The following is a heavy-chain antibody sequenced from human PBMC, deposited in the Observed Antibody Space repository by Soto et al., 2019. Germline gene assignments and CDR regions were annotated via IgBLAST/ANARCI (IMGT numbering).Heavy chain of an antibody. D-gene: IGHD2-15*01. CDR3: VKQAHGLDGVAFDY. V-gene: IGHV3-64D*06. Sequence: EVQLVESGGGLVQPGGSLRLSCSASGFIFSESTLYWVRQVPGKGLEAISAVSTSGRSTYYADSVKDRFTISRDNSKNTLFLQKGSLRPEDTAIYYCVKQAHGLDGVAFDYWGQGTQVTVAS. CDR2: VSTSGRST. J-gene: IGHJ4*02. CDR1: GFIFSEST.